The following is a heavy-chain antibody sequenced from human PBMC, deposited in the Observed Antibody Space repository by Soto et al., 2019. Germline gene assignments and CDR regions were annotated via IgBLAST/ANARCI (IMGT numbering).Heavy chain of an antibody. D-gene: IGHD4-17*01. CDR1: GGSFSGYY. J-gene: IGHJ4*02. CDR2: LNHSVST. Sequence: QVQLQQWGAGLLKPSETLSLTCAVYGGSFSGYYWSWIRQPPGKGLEWIGELNHSVSTNYNPSLNSRVTKSVDTSKHQCSLKLSSVTAADTAVYYCARGRVNTREVDYWGQGTLVTVSS. V-gene: IGHV4-34*01. CDR3: ARGRVNTREVDY.